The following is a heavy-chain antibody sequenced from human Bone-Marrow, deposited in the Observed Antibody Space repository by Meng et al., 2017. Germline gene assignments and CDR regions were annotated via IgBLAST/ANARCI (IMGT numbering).Heavy chain of an antibody. V-gene: IGHV1-2*06. CDR2: IDPRSGDT. D-gene: IGHD6-13*01. J-gene: IGHJ4*02. CDR3: VRDEDISAAGKLFGDY. CDR1: GYTFTAYW. Sequence: GQLVQLGAEVKNPGASVKVSCKPSGYTFTAYWLHWVRQAPGQGLDWMGRIDPRSGDTQYAQKFQGRVTMTRDTSISTTYMELSRLRSDDTAVYYCVRDEDISAAGKLFGDYWGQGTLVTVSS.